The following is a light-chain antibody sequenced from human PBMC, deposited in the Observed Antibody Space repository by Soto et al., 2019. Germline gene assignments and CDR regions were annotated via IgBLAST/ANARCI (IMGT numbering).Light chain of an antibody. V-gene: IGLV4-69*01. Sequence: QSVLTQSPSASASLGASVRLTCTLSSAYSSYASAWHQQQPEQGPRYLMKVNTDGSHNKGDGIPDRFSGSSSGAERYLTISSLQSEDEADYYCQTWGTGIVVFGGGTKLTVL. CDR1: SAYSSYA. J-gene: IGLJ2*01. CDR3: QTWGTGIVV. CDR2: VNTDGSH.